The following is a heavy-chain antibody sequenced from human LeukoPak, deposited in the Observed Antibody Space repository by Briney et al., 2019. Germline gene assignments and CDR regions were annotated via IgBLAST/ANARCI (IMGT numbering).Heavy chain of an antibody. J-gene: IGHJ4*02. V-gene: IGHV4-34*01. D-gene: IGHD6-19*01. CDR3: ARDTGSGCLKG. CDR1: GGSFSGYY. CDR2: INHSGST. Sequence: SETLSLTCAVYGGSFSGYYWSWIRQPPGKGLEWIGEINHSGSTKYNPSLKSRVTISGDTSKNQFSLKLRSVTAADTAVYYCARDTGSGCLKGWGQGTLVTVSS.